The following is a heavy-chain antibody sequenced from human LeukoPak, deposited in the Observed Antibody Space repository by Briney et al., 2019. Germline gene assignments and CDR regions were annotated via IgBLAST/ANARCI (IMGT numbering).Heavy chain of an antibody. J-gene: IGHJ4*02. V-gene: IGHV4-34*01. CDR1: GGSFSGYY. Sequence: IPSETLSLTCAVYGGSFSGYYWSWIRQPPGKGLEWIGEINHSGSTNYNPSLKSRVTISVDTSKNQFSLKLSSVTAADTAVYYCARGRLRLRQIDYWGQGTLVTVSS. D-gene: IGHD4-17*01. CDR3: ARGRLRLRQIDY. CDR2: INHSGST.